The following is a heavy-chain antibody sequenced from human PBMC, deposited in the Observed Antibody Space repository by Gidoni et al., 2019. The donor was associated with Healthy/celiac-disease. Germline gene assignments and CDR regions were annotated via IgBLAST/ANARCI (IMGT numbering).Heavy chain of an antibody. Sequence: QVQLVASGGGVVTPGRSLILPFAASGFTFSSYGMHWVRQAPGKGPEGVAVIWYDGSNKYYADSVKGRFTISRDNSKNTLYLQMNSLRAEDTAVYYCARDQAVAGRNWFDPWGQGTLVTVSS. CDR1: GFTFSSYG. CDR3: ARDQAVAGRNWFDP. CDR2: IWYDGSNK. J-gene: IGHJ5*02. V-gene: IGHV3-33*01. D-gene: IGHD6-19*01.